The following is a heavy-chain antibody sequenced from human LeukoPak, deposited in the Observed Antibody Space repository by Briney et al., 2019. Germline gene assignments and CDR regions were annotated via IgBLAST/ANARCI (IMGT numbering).Heavy chain of an antibody. V-gene: IGHV5-51*01. CDR3: ARECSSTSCYPGFDY. CDR2: IYPGDSDT. Sequence: GESLKISCKGSGYSFTSYWIGWVRQMPGKGLEWMGIIYPGDSDTRYSPSSQGQVTISADKSISTAYLQWSSLKASDTAMYYCARECSSTSCYPGFDYWGQGTLVTVSS. D-gene: IGHD2-2*01. J-gene: IGHJ4*02. CDR1: GYSFTSYW.